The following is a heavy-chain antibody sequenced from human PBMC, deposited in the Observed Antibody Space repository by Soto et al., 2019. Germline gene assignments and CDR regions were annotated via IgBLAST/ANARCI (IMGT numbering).Heavy chain of an antibody. J-gene: IGHJ5*02. CDR2: IYYSGST. Sequence: PSETLSLTCTVSGGSISSYYWSWIRQPPGKGLEWIGYIYYSGSTNYSPSLKSRVTISVDTSKNQFSLKLSSVTAADTAVYYCARDIEYSSLTTGFDPWGQGTLVTVSS. V-gene: IGHV4-59*01. CDR1: GGSISSYY. CDR3: ARDIEYSSLTTGFDP. D-gene: IGHD6-6*01.